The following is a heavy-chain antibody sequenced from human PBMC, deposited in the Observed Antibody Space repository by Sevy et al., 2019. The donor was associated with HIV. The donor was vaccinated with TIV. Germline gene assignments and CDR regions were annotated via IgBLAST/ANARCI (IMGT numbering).Heavy chain of an antibody. CDR2: IYYSGST. Sequence: SETLSLTCTVSGGSISSSSYYWGWIRQPPGKGLEWIGSIYYSGSTYYNPSLKSRVTISVDTSKNQFSLRLSSVTAADTAVYYCARVGAHDYWGQGTLVTVSS. J-gene: IGHJ4*02. D-gene: IGHD1-26*01. CDR3: ARVGAHDY. V-gene: IGHV4-39*01. CDR1: GGSISSSSYY.